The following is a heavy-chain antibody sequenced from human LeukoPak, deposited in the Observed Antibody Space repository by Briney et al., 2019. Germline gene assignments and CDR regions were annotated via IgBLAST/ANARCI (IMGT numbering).Heavy chain of an antibody. CDR2: ISWNSGSI. Sequence: GGSLRLSCAASGFTFDDYAMHWVRQAPGKGLEWVSGISWNSGSIGYADSVKGRFTISRDNSKNTLYLQMNSLRAEDTAVYYCAKDHLGLDILTGYYPQPLYWGQGTLVTVSS. CDR1: GFTFDDYA. CDR3: AKDHLGLDILTGYYPQPLY. J-gene: IGHJ4*02. D-gene: IGHD3-9*01. V-gene: IGHV3-9*01.